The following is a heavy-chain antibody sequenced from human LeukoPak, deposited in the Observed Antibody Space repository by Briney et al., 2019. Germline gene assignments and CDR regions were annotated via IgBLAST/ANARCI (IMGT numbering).Heavy chain of an antibody. V-gene: IGHV4-4*07. Sequence: SETLSLTCTVSGGSISGYYWSWIRQPAGKGLEHIGRVYSSGITNYNPSLEGRVTMSVDTSKNQFSLRLNSVTAADTAVYFCARISGRKDGDNWYLWFDPWGQGTLVTVSS. J-gene: IGHJ5*02. CDR2: VYSSGIT. CDR3: ARISGRKDGDNWYLWFDP. CDR1: GGSISGYY. D-gene: IGHD5-24*01.